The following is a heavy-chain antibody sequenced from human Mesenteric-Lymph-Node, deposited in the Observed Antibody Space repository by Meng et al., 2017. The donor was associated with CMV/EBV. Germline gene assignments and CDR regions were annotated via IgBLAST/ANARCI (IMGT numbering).Heavy chain of an antibody. CDR1: EFIFDEYG. J-gene: IGHJ4*02. CDR2: IQTRRSST. CDR3: ARDRLEGYYSGPGF. V-gene: IGHV3-21*01. Sequence: GESLKISCAVSEFIFDEYGMNWVRQAPGKGLELVAAIQTRRSSTFYSDTVKGRFTISRDNARNSLSLEMNSLRDEDTAVYYCARDRLEGYYSGPGFWGQGTLVTVSS. D-gene: IGHD2/OR15-2a*01.